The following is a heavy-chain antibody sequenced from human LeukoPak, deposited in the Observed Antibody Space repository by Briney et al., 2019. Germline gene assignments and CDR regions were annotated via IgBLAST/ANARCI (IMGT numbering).Heavy chain of an antibody. CDR3: ARGGLLMNWFDP. V-gene: IGHV1-69*13. CDR2: IIPIFGTA. Sequence: ASVKVSCKASGGTFSSYAISWVRQAPGQGLEWMGGIIPIFGTANYAQKFQGRVTITADGSTSTAYMELSSLRSEDTAVYYCARGGLLMNWFDPWGQGTLVTVSS. CDR1: GGTFSSYA. D-gene: IGHD3-16*01. J-gene: IGHJ5*02.